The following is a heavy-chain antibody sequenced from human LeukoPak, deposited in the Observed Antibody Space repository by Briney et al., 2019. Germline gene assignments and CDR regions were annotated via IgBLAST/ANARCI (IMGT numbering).Heavy chain of an antibody. J-gene: IGHJ4*02. Sequence: NSSETLSLTCTVSGGSISSHFWSWIRQPPGKGLEWIGYIYYSGSTNYNPSLKSRVTISVDTSKNQFSLKLSSVTAADTAVYYCARVGYSYGEIDYWGQGTLVTVSS. CDR3: ARVGYSYGEIDY. V-gene: IGHV4-59*11. CDR1: GGSISSHF. D-gene: IGHD5-18*01. CDR2: IYYSGST.